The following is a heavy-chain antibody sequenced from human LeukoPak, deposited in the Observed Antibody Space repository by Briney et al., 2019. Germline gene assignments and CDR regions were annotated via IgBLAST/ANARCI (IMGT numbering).Heavy chain of an antibody. CDR3: ARDPQGRHIVVVTAIDWFDP. D-gene: IGHD2-21*02. Sequence: PSETLSLTCTVSGGSISSGGYYWSWIRQHPGKGLEWIGYIYYSGSTYYNPSLKSRVTISVDTSKNQFSLKLSSVTAADTAVYYCARDPQGRHIVVVTAIDWFDPWGQGTLVTVSS. CDR2: IYYSGST. V-gene: IGHV4-31*03. CDR1: GGSISSGGYY. J-gene: IGHJ5*02.